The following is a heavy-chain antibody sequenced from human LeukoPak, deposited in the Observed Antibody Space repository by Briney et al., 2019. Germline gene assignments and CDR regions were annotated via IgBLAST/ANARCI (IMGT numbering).Heavy chain of an antibody. CDR1: GFTSSSYS. D-gene: IGHD2-2*01. CDR3: ARFMKYQLLLDTTLDY. CDR2: ISSSSSYI. J-gene: IGHJ4*02. Sequence: PGGSLRLSCAASGFTSSSYSMNWVRQAPGKGLEWVSSISSSSSYIYYADSVKGRFTISRDNAKNSLYLQMNSLRAEDTAVYYCARFMKYQLLLDTTLDYWGQGTLVTVSS. V-gene: IGHV3-21*01.